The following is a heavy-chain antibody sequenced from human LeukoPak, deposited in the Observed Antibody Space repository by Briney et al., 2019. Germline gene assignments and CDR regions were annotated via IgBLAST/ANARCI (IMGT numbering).Heavy chain of an antibody. Sequence: SETLSLTCTVSGGSLSSPNYYWAWIRQPPGKGPEWIGSVYYIGSTFYNPSLKSRLTISVDTSKNQFSLKLSSVTAADTAVYYCATSPAAAGTFSWFDPWGQGTLVTVSS. V-gene: IGHV4-39*07. CDR1: GGSLSSPNYY. D-gene: IGHD6-13*01. CDR3: ATSPAAAGTFSWFDP. CDR2: VYYIGST. J-gene: IGHJ5*02.